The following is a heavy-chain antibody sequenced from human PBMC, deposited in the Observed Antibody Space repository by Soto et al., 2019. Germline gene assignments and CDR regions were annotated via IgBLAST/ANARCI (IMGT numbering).Heavy chain of an antibody. CDR2: ISAYNGNT. D-gene: IGHD3-22*01. J-gene: IGHJ5*02. CDR1: GYTFTSYG. Sequence: QVQLVQSGAELKKPGASVKVSCKASGYTFTSYGISCVRQAPGQGLEWMGWISAYNGNTNYTQKLQGRVTMTTDTSTSKAYVEVRSLRSDDTAWYYCDRDEAHITMIVKRVSWGKGTMVTVPS. V-gene: IGHV1-18*01. CDR3: DRDEAHITMIVKRVS.